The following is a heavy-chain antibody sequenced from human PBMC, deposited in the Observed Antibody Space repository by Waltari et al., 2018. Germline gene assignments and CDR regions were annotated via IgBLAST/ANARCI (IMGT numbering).Heavy chain of an antibody. CDR2: ISYDGSNK. CDR1: GFTFSSYA. Sequence: QVQLVESGGGVVQPGRSLRLSCAASGFTFSSYAMHWVRQAPGKGLEWVAVISYDGSNKYYADSVKGRVTISRDNSKNTLYLQMNSLRAEDTAVYYCARAIPNWVGWFDPWGQGTLVTVSS. V-gene: IGHV3-30-3*01. D-gene: IGHD7-27*01. CDR3: ARAIPNWVGWFDP. J-gene: IGHJ5*02.